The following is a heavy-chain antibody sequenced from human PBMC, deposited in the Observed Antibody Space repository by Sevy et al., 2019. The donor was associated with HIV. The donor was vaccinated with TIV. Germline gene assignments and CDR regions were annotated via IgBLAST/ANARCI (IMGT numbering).Heavy chain of an antibody. J-gene: IGHJ6*02. D-gene: IGHD2-15*01. CDR3: AKGDRTFYGMDV. CDR2: ISGSGGST. V-gene: IGHV3-23*01. CDR1: GFTFSTYT. Sequence: GGSLRLSCAASGFTFSTYTMNWVRQAPGKGLEWVSGISGSGGSTYQADSEKGRFTISRDNSKNTLYLQMNSLRAEDMAVYYCAKGDRTFYGMDVWGQGTTVTVSS.